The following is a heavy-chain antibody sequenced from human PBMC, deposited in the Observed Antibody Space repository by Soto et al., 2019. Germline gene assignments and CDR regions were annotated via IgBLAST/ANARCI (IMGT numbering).Heavy chain of an antibody. CDR3: ARGDENNWNYLFGY. V-gene: IGHV1-69*02. CDR2: IIPILGIA. J-gene: IGHJ4*02. CDR1: GGTFSSYT. D-gene: IGHD1-7*01. Sequence: GASVKVSCTACGGTFSSYTISWVRQAPGQGLEWMGRIIPILGIANYAQKFQGRVTITADKSTSTAYMELSSLRSEDTAVYYCARGDENNWNYLFGYWGQGTLVTVSS.